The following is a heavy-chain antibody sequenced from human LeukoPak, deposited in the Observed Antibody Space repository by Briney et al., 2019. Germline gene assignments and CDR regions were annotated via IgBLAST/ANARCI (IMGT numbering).Heavy chain of an antibody. CDR3: ARDLSIRTDY. V-gene: IGHV1-18*01. CDR1: GYTFTSYG. D-gene: IGHD1-14*01. Sequence: GASVKVSCKASGYTFTSYGISWVRQAPGQGLEWMGWIDAYSGNTNYAQNLLGRVTLTSDTSTTTAFMELRNLRYDDTAVYYCARDLSIRTDYWGQGTLVTVSS. CDR2: IDAYSGNT. J-gene: IGHJ4*02.